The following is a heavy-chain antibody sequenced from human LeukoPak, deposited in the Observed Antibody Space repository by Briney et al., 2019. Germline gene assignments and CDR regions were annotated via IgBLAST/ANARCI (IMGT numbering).Heavy chain of an antibody. V-gene: IGHV3-33*08. J-gene: IGHJ3*02. CDR2: IWFDGSDK. CDR1: GFTFSSYG. D-gene: IGHD4-11*01. CDR3: ARVLIYRNITWSDVDAFDI. Sequence: GGSLRLSCAASGFTFSSYGMHWVRQAPGKGLEWVAVIWFDGSDKYYADSVKGRFTISRDNSKNTLSLRMNSLRTEDTAMYYCARVLIYRNITWSDVDAFDIWGQGTMVTVSS.